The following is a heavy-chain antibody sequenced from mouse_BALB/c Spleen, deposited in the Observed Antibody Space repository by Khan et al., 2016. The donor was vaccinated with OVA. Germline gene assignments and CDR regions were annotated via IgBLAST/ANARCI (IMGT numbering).Heavy chain of an antibody. J-gene: IGHJ3*01. CDR1: GFTFSDYY. CDR3: VRAGYGAFAY. D-gene: IGHD1-1*02. CDR2: ISDGGTST. V-gene: IGHV5-4*02. Sequence: EVQLVESGGGLVKPGGSLKLSCAASGFTFSDYYMYWVRQTPEKRLEWVATISDGGTSTYYPDSVKGRFTIFRDNAKNSLYLQMSSLKSDDTAIFFCVRAGYGAFAYWGQGTLVTVSA.